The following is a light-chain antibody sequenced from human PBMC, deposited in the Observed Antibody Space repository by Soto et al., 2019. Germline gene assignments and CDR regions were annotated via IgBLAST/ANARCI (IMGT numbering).Light chain of an antibody. CDR3: ATWDGSLSVGV. CDR1: SSNLGINF. Sequence: QSVLTQPPSVSAAPEQKVTISCSGGSSNLGINFVSWYQQFPGGVPKLLIYENNKRPSGIPDRSSGAKSGTSATLDITGLQAGDEADYYCATWDGSLSVGVFGGGTKVNVL. J-gene: IGLJ1*01. CDR2: ENN. V-gene: IGLV1-51*02.